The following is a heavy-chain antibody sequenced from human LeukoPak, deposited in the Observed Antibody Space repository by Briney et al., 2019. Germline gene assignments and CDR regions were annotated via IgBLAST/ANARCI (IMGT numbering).Heavy chain of an antibody. V-gene: IGHV3-48*04. D-gene: IGHD2-15*01. J-gene: IGHJ4*02. CDR3: ARGLKVVVAAIYFDY. Sequence: GGSLRLSCAASGFTFSSYSMNWVRQAPGKGLEWVSYISSLSGTIYYADSVKGRFTISRDNAKNSLYLQMNSLRAEDTALYYCARGLKVVVAAIYFDYWGQGTLVTVSS. CDR1: GFTFSSYS. CDR2: ISSLSGTI.